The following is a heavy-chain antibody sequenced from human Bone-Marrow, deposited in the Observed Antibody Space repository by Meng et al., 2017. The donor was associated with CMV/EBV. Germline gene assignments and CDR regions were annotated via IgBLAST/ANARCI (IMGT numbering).Heavy chain of an antibody. CDR3: ASMQSLPAAIGPEDGFDY. Sequence: SVKVSCKASGGTFSSYAISWVRQAPGQGLEWMGGIIPIFGTANYAQKFQGRVTITTDESTSTAYMELSSLRSEDTAVYYCASMQSLPAAIGPEDGFDYWGQGTLVTVSS. J-gene: IGHJ4*02. V-gene: IGHV1-69*05. D-gene: IGHD2-2*02. CDR2: IIPIFGTA. CDR1: GGTFSSYA.